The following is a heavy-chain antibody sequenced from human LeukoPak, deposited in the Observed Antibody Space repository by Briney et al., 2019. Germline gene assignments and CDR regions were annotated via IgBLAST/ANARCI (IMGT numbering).Heavy chain of an antibody. Sequence: ASVKVSCKASGGTFSSYAISWVRQAPGQGLEWMGWINPNSGGTNYAQKFQGRVTMTRDTSISTAYMELSRLRSDDTAVYYCASEGATPLDDAFDIWGQGTMVTVSS. J-gene: IGHJ3*02. CDR3: ASEGATPLDDAFDI. CDR1: GGTFSSYA. CDR2: INPNSGGT. V-gene: IGHV1-2*02. D-gene: IGHD1-26*01.